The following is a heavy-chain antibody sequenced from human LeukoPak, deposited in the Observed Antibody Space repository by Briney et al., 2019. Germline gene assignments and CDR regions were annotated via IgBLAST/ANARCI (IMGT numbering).Heavy chain of an antibody. J-gene: IGHJ4*02. D-gene: IGHD6-19*01. CDR2: IDYSGST. V-gene: IGHV4-39*07. CDR1: GDSSSSSIYY. CDR3: AREYTLYRSGWFLDY. Sequence: SETLSLTCAVSGDSSSSSIYYWGWIRQPPGKGLEWIGSIDYSGSTYYNPSLKSRATISIDTSKNQLSLKLSSVTAADTALYYCAREYTLYRSGWFLDYWGQGTLVTVS.